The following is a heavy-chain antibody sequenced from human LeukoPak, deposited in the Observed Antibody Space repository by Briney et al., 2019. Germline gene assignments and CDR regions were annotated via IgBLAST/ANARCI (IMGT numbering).Heavy chain of an antibody. Sequence: GGSLRLSCAASGFTFSSYAMSWVRQAPGKGLEWVSAISGSGGSTYYADSVKGRFTICRDNSKNTLYLQMNSLRAEDTAVYYCAKSIDYDSSGPYYFDYWAREPWSPSPQ. CDR3: AKSIDYDSSGPYYFDY. V-gene: IGHV3-23*01. CDR1: GFTFSSYA. D-gene: IGHD3-22*01. CDR2: ISGSGGST. J-gene: IGHJ4*02.